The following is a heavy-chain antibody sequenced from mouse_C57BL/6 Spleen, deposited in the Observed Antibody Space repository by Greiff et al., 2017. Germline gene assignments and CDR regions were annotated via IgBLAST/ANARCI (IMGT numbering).Heavy chain of an antibody. D-gene: IGHD2-12*01. CDR3: ARSYYCYYFDY. CDR2: INDDGSST. CDR1: GFTFSDYY. J-gene: IGHJ2*01. Sequence: EVHLVESEGGLVQPGSSMKLSCTASGFTFSDYYMAWVRQVPEKGLEWVANINDDGSSTYSLDSLKSRFTISRDNAKNILYLQMSSLKSEDTAKYYCARSYYCYYFDYGGQGTTLTVSA. V-gene: IGHV5-16*01.